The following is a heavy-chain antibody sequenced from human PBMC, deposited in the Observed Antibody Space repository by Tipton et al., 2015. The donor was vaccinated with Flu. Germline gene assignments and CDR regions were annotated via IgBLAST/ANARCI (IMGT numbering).Heavy chain of an antibody. J-gene: IGHJ6*02. V-gene: IGHV4-31*03. D-gene: IGHD6-19*01. CDR2: IYYSGST. CDR3: ARKGYSSQRAYYYYYGMDV. Sequence: TLSLTCTVSGGSISSGDSGGYYWNWIRQHPGKGLEWIGHIYYSGSTFYNPSLKSRVTISLDTSKNQLSLKLTSVTAADTAVYYCARKGYSSQRAYYYYYGMDVWGQGTTVTVSS. CDR1: GGSISSGDSGGYY.